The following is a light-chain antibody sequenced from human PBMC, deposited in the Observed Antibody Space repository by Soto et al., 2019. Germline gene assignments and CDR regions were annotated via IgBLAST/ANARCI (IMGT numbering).Light chain of an antibody. CDR2: GAS. CDR3: QQCDNWPRT. V-gene: IGKV3-15*01. Sequence: EIVMTQSPATLSVFPGERATLSCRASQSVSSNLAWYQQKPGQAPRLLIYGASTRATGIPARFSGFGSGTEFTLTISSLQSEDFAVYYCQQCDNWPRTFGQGTKVEIK. J-gene: IGKJ1*01. CDR1: QSVSSN.